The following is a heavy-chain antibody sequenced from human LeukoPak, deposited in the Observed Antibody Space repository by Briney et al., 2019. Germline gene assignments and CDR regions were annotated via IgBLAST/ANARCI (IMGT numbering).Heavy chain of an antibody. Sequence: KSSETLSLTCTVSGGSISSSSYYWGWIRQPPGKGLEWVGSIYYSGSTYYNPSLKSRVTISVDTSKNQFSLKLSSVTAADTAVYYCARRLMPVGIQLRRANFDYWGQGTLVTVSS. V-gene: IGHV4-39*01. CDR3: ARRLMPVGIQLRRANFDY. D-gene: IGHD5-18*01. J-gene: IGHJ4*02. CDR1: GGSISSSSYY. CDR2: IYYSGST.